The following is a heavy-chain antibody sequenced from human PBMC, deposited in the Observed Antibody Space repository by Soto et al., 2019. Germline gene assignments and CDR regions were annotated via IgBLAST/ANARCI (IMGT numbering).Heavy chain of an antibody. J-gene: IGHJ4*02. CDR2: VGGSGDST. D-gene: IGHD2-15*01. CDR3: AKRPLGYCSGGSCYPPHYFDY. CDR1: GFTFSNYA. V-gene: IGHV3-23*01. Sequence: EVQLLDSGGGLVQPGGSLRLSCAASGFTFSNYAMSWVRQAPGKGLEWVSGVGGSGDSTYYADSVKGRFTISRDHSKDTLYLQLNSLRAEDTAVYYCAKRPLGYCSGGSCYPPHYFDYWGQGPLVTVSS.